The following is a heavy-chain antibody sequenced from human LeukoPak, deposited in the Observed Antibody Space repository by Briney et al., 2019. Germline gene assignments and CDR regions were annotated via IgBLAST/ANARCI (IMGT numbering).Heavy chain of an antibody. CDR3: AKDPAAAGTAEYFHH. J-gene: IGHJ1*01. CDR2: ISSSATFT. D-gene: IGHD6-13*01. V-gene: IGHV3-23*01. Sequence: KTGGSLRLSCAASGFTFRSYAMSWVRQAPGKGLEWVSVISSSATFTHYADSVKGRFTISRDNSKNTLFLQMDSLRAEDTAVYYCAKDPAAAGTAEYFHHWGQGTLVTVSS. CDR1: GFTFRSYA.